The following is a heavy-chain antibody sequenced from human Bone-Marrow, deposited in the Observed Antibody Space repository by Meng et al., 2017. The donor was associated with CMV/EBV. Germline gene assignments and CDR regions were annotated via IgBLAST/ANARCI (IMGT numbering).Heavy chain of an antibody. CDR2: IYYSGST. Sequence: RLGLTGSGQGLVKPSETLSLTCTVSGGSISSSSYYWGWIRQPPGKGLEWIGSIYYSGSTYYNPSLKSRVTISVDTSKNQFSLKLSSVTAADTAVYYCAREEGEYYYDSSGYSIWGQGTLVTVSS. D-gene: IGHD3-22*01. CDR1: GGSISSSSYY. V-gene: IGHV4-39*06. CDR3: AREEGEYYYDSSGYSI. J-gene: IGHJ4*02.